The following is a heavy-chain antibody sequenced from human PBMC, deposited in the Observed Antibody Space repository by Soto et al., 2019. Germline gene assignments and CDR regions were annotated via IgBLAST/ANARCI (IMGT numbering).Heavy chain of an antibody. Sequence: GGSLRLSCAASGFTFSSYGMHWVRQAPGKGLEWVAVISYDGSNKYYADSVKGRFTISRDNSKNTLYLQMNSLRAEDTAVYYCAKDCSSGHYRQGGAFDIWGQGTMVTV. V-gene: IGHV3-30*18. CDR3: AKDCSSGHYRQGGAFDI. J-gene: IGHJ3*02. CDR2: ISYDGSNK. D-gene: IGHD3-22*01. CDR1: GFTFSSYG.